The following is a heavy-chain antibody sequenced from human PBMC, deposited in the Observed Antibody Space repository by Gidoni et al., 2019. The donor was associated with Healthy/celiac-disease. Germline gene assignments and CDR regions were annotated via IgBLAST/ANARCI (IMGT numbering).Heavy chain of an antibody. CDR1: GGSISRSSYY. CDR3: ARPRGHCGGVPCAFDI. J-gene: IGHJ3*02. Sequence: QLQLQESGPGLVQPSETLSLTCTVSGGSISRSSYYWGWIRQPPGKGLEWIGSIYYSGSTYYNPSLKSRVTISVDTSKNQFSLKLSSVTAADTAVYYCARPRGHCGGVPCAFDIWGQGTMVTVSS. CDR2: IYYSGST. V-gene: IGHV4-39*01. D-gene: IGHD2-21*01.